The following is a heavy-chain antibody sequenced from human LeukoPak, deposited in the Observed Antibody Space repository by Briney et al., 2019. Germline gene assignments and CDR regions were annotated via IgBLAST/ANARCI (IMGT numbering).Heavy chain of an antibody. J-gene: IGHJ4*02. CDR3: AREGTIFGVATDY. D-gene: IGHD3-3*01. CDR2: IKQDGSEK. Sequence: PGGSLRLSCAASGFTFSSYWMSWVRQAPGKGLEWVANIKQDGSEKYYVDSVKGRFTISRDNAKNSLYLQMNSLRAEDTAVYYCAREGTIFGVATDYWGQGTLVTVFS. CDR1: GFTFSSYW. V-gene: IGHV3-7*01.